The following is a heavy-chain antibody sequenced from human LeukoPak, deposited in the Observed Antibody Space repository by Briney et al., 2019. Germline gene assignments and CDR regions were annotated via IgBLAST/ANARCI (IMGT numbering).Heavy chain of an antibody. CDR3: AKDACGQDYHLDY. J-gene: IGHJ4*02. CDR1: GFTFINYA. Sequence: PGGSLRLSCAASGFTFINYAMAWVRQAPGKGLEWVSSISGSDGATYYADSVRGRFTISRDNSKNTLYLQMNSLRAEDTAVYYCAKDACGQDYHLDYWGQGALVTVSS. D-gene: IGHD4/OR15-4a*01. V-gene: IGHV3-23*01. CDR2: ISGSDGAT.